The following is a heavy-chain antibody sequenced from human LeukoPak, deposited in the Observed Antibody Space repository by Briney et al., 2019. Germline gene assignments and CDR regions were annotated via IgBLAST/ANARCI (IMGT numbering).Heavy chain of an antibody. CDR1: GFTFSSYA. CDR2: ISSNGGST. J-gene: IGHJ4*02. CDR3: ARDGNSGSYYFDY. Sequence: PGGSLRLSCAASGFTFSSYAMPWVRQAPGKGLEYVSAISSNGGSTYYANSVKGRFTISRDNSKNTLYLQMGSLRAEDMAVYYCARDGNSGSYYFDYWGQGTLVTVSS. D-gene: IGHD1-26*01. V-gene: IGHV3-64*01.